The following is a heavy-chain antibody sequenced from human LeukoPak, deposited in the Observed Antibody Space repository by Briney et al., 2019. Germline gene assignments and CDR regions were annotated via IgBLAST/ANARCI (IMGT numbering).Heavy chain of an antibody. CDR3: AKESGNGYSSGWYVHYYYYMDV. CDR1: GFTFSSYE. Sequence: GGSLRLSCAASGFTFSSYEMNWVRQAPGKGLEWVSYISSSGSTIYYADSVKGRFTISRDNAKNSLYLQMNSLRAEDTAVYYCAKESGNGYSSGWYVHYYYYMDVWGKGTTVTISS. CDR2: ISSSGSTI. J-gene: IGHJ6*03. D-gene: IGHD6-19*01. V-gene: IGHV3-48*03.